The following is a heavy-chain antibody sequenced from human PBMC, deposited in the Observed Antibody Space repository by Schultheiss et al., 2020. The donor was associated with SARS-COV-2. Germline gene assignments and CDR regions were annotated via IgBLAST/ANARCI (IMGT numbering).Heavy chain of an antibody. Sequence: GGSLRLSCAASGFTFSNAWMSWVRQAPGKGLEWVGRIKSKTDGGTTDYAAPVKGRFTISRDDSKNTLYLQMNSLKTEDTAVYYCTTDGVYDYVWGSYQPVNDYWGQGTLVTVSS. CDR1: GFTFSNAW. D-gene: IGHD3-16*02. CDR2: IKSKTDGGTT. CDR3: TTDGVYDYVWGSYQPVNDY. J-gene: IGHJ4*02. V-gene: IGHV3-15*01.